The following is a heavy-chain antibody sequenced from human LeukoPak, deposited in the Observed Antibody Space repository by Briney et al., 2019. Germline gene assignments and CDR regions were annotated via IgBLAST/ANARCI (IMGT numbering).Heavy chain of an antibody. CDR3: AREEAYYGSGSYYSYYYGMDV. J-gene: IGHJ6*02. Sequence: ASVKVSCKASGYTFTGYYMHWVRQAPGQGLGWMGWINPNSGGTNYAQKFQGRVTMTRDTSISTAYMELSRLRSDDTAVYYCAREEAYYGSGSYYSYYYGMDVWGQGTTVTVSS. D-gene: IGHD3-10*01. CDR2: INPNSGGT. V-gene: IGHV1-2*02. CDR1: GYTFTGYY.